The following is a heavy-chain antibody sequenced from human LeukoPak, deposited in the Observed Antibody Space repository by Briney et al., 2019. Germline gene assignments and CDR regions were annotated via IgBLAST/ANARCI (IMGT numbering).Heavy chain of an antibody. CDR2: IYYSGST. D-gene: IGHD2/OR15-2a*01. CDR1: DGSISSYY. V-gene: IGHV4-59*08. Sequence: KSSETLSLTCTVSDGSISSYYWSWIRQPPGKGLEWIGYIYYSGSTNYNPSLKSRVTISVDTSKNQFSLKLSSVTAADTAVYYCARRLSPDAFDIWGQGTMVTVSS. CDR3: ARRLSPDAFDI. J-gene: IGHJ3*02.